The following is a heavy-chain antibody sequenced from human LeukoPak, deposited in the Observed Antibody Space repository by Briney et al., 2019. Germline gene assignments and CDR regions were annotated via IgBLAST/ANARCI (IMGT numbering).Heavy chain of an antibody. J-gene: IGHJ4*02. D-gene: IGHD3-22*01. Sequence: AGGSLRLSCAASGFTFSSYWMSWVRQAPGKGLEWVANIKQDGSEKYYVDSVKGRFTISRDNAKNSLYLQMNSLRAEDTAVYYCARGDTSGYYYRFFDYWGQGTLVTVSS. CDR1: GFTFSSYW. CDR3: ARGDTSGYYYRFFDY. CDR2: IKQDGSEK. V-gene: IGHV3-7*01.